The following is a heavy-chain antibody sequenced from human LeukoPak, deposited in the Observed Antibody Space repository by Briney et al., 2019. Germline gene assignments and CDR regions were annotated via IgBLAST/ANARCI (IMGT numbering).Heavy chain of an antibody. CDR1: GGSISSYY. D-gene: IGHD3-3*02. CDR3: ARGGEYDSGHFFLDY. V-gene: IGHV4-59*01. J-gene: IGHJ4*02. Sequence: SETLSLTYTVSGGSISSYYWSWIRQPPGKGLEWIGYIYYGGSTNYNPSLESRVTISVDTSKNQFSLKLSSVTAADTAVYYCARGGEYDSGHFFLDYWGQGTPVTVSS. CDR2: IYYGGST.